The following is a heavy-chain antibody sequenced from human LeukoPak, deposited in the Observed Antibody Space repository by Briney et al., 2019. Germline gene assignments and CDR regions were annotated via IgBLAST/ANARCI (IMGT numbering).Heavy chain of an antibody. V-gene: IGHV1-69*05. CDR1: GGTFSSYA. J-gene: IGHJ3*02. D-gene: IGHD3-3*01. CDR3: ARDSITIFGVVPAEAFDI. CDR2: IIPIFGTA. Sequence: SVKVSCKASGGTFSSYAISWVRQAPGQGLEWMGGIIPIFGTANYAQKFQGRVTITTDESTSTAYMELSSLRSEDTAVYYCARDSITIFGVVPAEAFDIWGQGTMVTVSS.